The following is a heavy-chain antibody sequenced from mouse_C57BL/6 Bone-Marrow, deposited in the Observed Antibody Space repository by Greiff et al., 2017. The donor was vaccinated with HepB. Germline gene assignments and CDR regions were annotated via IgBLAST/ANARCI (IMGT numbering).Heavy chain of an antibody. CDR2: ISYSGST. CDR3: ARLNYGSKDWYFDV. J-gene: IGHJ1*03. V-gene: IGHV3-8*01. Sequence: EVQRVESGPGLAKPSQTLSLTCSVTGYSITSDYWNWLRKFPGNKLEYMGYISYSGSTYYNPSLKSRISITRDTSKNQYYLQLNSVTTEDTATYYCARLNYGSKDWYFDVWGTGTTVTVSS. D-gene: IGHD1-1*01. CDR1: GYSITSDY.